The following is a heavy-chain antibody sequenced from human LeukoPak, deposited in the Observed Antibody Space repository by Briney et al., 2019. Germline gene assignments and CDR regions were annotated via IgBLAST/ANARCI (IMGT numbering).Heavy chain of an antibody. CDR1: GDSVSGNTAA. Sequence: SQTLSLTCAISGDSVSGNTAAWNWITQSPSRGLEWLGRTYYRSKWYNDYAVSVKGRITINPDTSKNQFSLQLNSVTPQDTAVYYCARAEGSGSYYAWGQGTLVTVSS. D-gene: IGHD3-10*01. CDR2: TYYRSKWYN. V-gene: IGHV6-1*01. CDR3: ARAEGSGSYYA. J-gene: IGHJ4*02.